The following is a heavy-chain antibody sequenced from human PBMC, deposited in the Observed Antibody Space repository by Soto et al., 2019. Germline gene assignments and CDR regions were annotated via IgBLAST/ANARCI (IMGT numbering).Heavy chain of an antibody. V-gene: IGHV3-64*07. CDR1: GFIFRNYN. D-gene: IGHD1-1*01. Sequence: EVQLLESGGGLVQPGGSLRLSCSASGFIFRNYNMHWVRQAPGKGLEYVSGSSSNGGSTFYADSVKGRFSISRDNSKNTLHLQMGSLRPDDMGTYYCASADSGTFDNWGQGTLVAVSS. J-gene: IGHJ4*02. CDR2: SSSNGGST. CDR3: ASADSGTFDN.